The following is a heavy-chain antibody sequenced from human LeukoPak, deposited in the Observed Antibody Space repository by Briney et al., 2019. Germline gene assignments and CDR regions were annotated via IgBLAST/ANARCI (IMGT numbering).Heavy chain of an antibody. J-gene: IGHJ4*02. D-gene: IGHD2-15*01. CDR3: AKGGRVVVAATYDY. CDR2: ISYDGNNE. Sequence: GGSLRLSCAASGFTFGAYAMHWVRQSPGKGLEWVALISYDGNNEWYADSVKGRFTISRDNAKNSLYLQMNSLRAEDMALYYCAKGGRVVVAATYDYWGQGTLVTVSS. V-gene: IGHV3-30*04. CDR1: GFTFGAYA.